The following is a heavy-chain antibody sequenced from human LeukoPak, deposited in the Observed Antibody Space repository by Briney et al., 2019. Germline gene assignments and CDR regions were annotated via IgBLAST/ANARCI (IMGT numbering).Heavy chain of an antibody. CDR2: IYYSGST. V-gene: IGHV4-31*03. CDR3: ARDSPSTVTTGYYYYMDV. CDR1: GGSISSGGYY. D-gene: IGHD4-11*01. Sequence: SQILSLTCTVSGGSISSGGYYWSWIRQHPGKGLEWIGYIYYSGSTYYNPSLKSRVTISVDTSKNQFSLKLSSVTAADTAVYYCARDSPSTVTTGYYYYMDVWAKGPRSPSP. J-gene: IGHJ6*03.